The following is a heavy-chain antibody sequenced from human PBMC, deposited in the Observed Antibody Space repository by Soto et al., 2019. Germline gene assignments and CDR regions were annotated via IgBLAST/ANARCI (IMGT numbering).Heavy chain of an antibody. V-gene: IGHV3-11*01. CDR3: AREYSSGWYEASWFDP. Sequence: PGGSLRLSCAASGFTFSDYYMSWIRQAPGKGLEWVSYISSSGSTIYYADSVKGRFTISRDNAKNSLYLQMNSLRAEDTAVYYCAREYSSGWYEASWFDPWGQGTLVTVSS. J-gene: IGHJ5*02. D-gene: IGHD6-19*01. CDR1: GFTFSDYY. CDR2: ISSSGSTI.